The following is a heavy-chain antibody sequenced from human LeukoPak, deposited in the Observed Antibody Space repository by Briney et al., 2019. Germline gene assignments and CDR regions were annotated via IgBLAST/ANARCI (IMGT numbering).Heavy chain of an antibody. CDR3: SRFVTVPGNPQDY. CDR1: GFTFSSYA. V-gene: IGHV3-23*01. CDR2: ISGSGGST. D-gene: IGHD2/OR15-2a*01. J-gene: IGHJ4*02. Sequence: PGGSLRLSCAASGFTFSSYAMSWVRQAPGKGLEWVSAISGSGGSTYYADSVKGRFTISRDNSKNTLYLQMNSLRAEDTAVYYCSRFVTVPGNPQDYWGQGTLVTVSS.